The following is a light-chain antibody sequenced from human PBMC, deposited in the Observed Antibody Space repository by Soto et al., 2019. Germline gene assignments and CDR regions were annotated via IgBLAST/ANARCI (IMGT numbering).Light chain of an antibody. CDR3: QQYNNWPRT. J-gene: IGKJ1*01. V-gene: IGKV3-15*01. CDR1: QSVSSD. CDR2: GAS. Sequence: EIVMTQSPATLSVSPGERPPLSCRASQSVSSDLAWYHQKPGQAPRLLIYGASTRATGIPARFSGSGSGTEFTLTINSLQSEDFAVYYCQQYNNWPRTFGQGTKVDI.